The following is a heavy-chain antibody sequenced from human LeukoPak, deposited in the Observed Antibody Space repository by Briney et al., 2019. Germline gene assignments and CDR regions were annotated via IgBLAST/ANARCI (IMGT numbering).Heavy chain of an antibody. CDR3: ATIQIMVVPATLNY. Sequence: SETLSLTCTVSGGSIRSSSYYWGWIRQPPGKGLERIGSISYSGSTYYNPSLKSRVTIFVETSKNQISLNLSSVTAADTAVYYCATIQIMVVPATLNYWGQGTLVTVSS. D-gene: IGHD2-15*01. CDR1: GGSIRSSSYY. J-gene: IGHJ4*02. CDR2: ISYSGST. V-gene: IGHV4-39*01.